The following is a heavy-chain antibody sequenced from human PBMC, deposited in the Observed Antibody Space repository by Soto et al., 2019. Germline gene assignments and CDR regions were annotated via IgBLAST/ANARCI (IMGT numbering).Heavy chain of an antibody. V-gene: IGHV4-30-4*01. J-gene: IGHJ6*02. D-gene: IGHD2-15*01. Sequence: SETLSLTCTVSGGSISRGDYYWSWIRQPPGKGLEWIGYIYYSGSTYYNPSLKSRVTISVDTSKNQFSLKLSSVTDADTAVYYCARDLCSGGSCYSRYYYGMDVWGQGTTVTVSS. CDR2: IYYSGST. CDR3: ARDLCSGGSCYSRYYYGMDV. CDR1: GGSISRGDYY.